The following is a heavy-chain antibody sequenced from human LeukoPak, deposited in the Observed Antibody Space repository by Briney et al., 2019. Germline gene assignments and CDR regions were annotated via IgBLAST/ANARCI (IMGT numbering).Heavy chain of an antibody. CDR3: AKDGIAARPGYYYYYMDV. V-gene: IGHV3-9*01. CDR1: GFTFDDYA. D-gene: IGHD6-6*01. J-gene: IGHJ6*03. Sequence: GRSLRLSCAASGFTFDDYAMHWVRQAPGKGLEWVSGISWNSGSIGYADSVKGRFTISRDNAKNSLYLQMNSLRAEDTALYYCAKDGIAARPGYYYYYMDVWGKGTTVTVS. CDR2: ISWNSGSI.